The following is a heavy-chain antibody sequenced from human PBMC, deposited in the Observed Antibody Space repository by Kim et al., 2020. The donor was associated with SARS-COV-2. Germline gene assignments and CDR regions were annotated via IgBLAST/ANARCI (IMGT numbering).Heavy chain of an antibody. Sequence: YAQKFQGRVTMTRDTSISTAYMELSRLRSDDTAVYYCARGSSSPSFYFDYWGQGTLVTVSS. CDR3: ARGSSSPSFYFDY. D-gene: IGHD6-13*01. J-gene: IGHJ4*02. V-gene: IGHV1-2*02.